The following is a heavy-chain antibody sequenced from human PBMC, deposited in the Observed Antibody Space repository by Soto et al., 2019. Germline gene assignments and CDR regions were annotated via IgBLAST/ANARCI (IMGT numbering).Heavy chain of an antibody. CDR3: ATRPSDVFYIGVLDW. D-gene: IGHD6-6*01. Sequence: GGSLRLSCAASKFTFSTYAMTWVRQAPGKGLEWVSDISGSGDNTYYADSVKGRFTISRDNSKNELYLQMNSLRADDTGTYYCATRPSDVFYIGVLDWWGQGTLVTISS. CDR2: ISGSGDNT. V-gene: IGHV3-23*01. CDR1: KFTFSTYA. J-gene: IGHJ4*02.